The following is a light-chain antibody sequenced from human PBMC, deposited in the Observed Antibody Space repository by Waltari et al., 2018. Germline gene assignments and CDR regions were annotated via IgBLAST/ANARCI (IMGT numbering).Light chain of an antibody. V-gene: IGKV4-1*01. Sequence: IVMTQSPDSLAVSLGERATINCKSSQSILYNSNDKNYLAWYPQKPGQPPKLRIYWASTRESGVPDRFSGNGSGTDFTLTISSLQAEDVAVYYCQQYYSRRTFGQGTKVEI. CDR1: QSILYNSNDKNY. CDR3: QQYYSRRT. J-gene: IGKJ1*01. CDR2: WAS.